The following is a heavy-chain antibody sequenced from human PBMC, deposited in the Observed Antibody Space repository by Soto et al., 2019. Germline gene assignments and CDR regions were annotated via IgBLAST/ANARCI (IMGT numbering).Heavy chain of an antibody. J-gene: IGHJ6*03. V-gene: IGHV4-59*08. CDR3: ARLESDCSSTSCFPYHYYYMDV. D-gene: IGHD2-2*01. CDR1: GGSISSYY. CDR2: IYYSGST. Sequence: QVQLQESGPGLVKPSETLSLTCTVSGGSISSYYWSWIRQPPGKGLEWIGYIYYSGSTNYNPSLKSRVTISVDTSKNQFSLKLSSETAADTAVYYCARLESDCSSTSCFPYHYYYMDVWGKGTTVTVSS.